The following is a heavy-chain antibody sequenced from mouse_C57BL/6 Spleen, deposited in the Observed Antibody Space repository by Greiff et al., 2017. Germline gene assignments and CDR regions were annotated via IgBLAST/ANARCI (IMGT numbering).Heavy chain of an antibody. Sequence: VKLMASGPGLVAPSQSLSITCTVSGFSLTSYGVDWVRQSPGKGLAWLGVIWGVGSTNYNSALTSRLSISKDNSQSQVFLKMNRLQTDDPAMYYCARADYDYAMDYWGQGTSVTVSS. V-gene: IGHV2-6*01. CDR1: GFSLTSYG. CDR3: ARADYDYAMDY. J-gene: IGHJ4*01. CDR2: IWGVGST. D-gene: IGHD2-4*01.